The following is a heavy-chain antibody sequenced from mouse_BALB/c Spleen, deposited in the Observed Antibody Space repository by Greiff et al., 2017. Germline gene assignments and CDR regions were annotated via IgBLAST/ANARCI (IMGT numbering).Heavy chain of an antibody. CDR1: GYTFSSYW. CDR3: ARPSIYYYGSSLPFAY. D-gene: IGHD1-1*01. Sequence: QVQLQQSGAELMKPGASVKISCKATGYTFSSYWIEWVKQRPGHGLEWIGEILPGSGSTNYNEKFKGKATFTADTSSNTAYMQLSSLTSEDSAVYYCARPSIYYYGSSLPFAYWGQGTLVTVSA. J-gene: IGHJ3*01. V-gene: IGHV1-9*01. CDR2: ILPGSGST.